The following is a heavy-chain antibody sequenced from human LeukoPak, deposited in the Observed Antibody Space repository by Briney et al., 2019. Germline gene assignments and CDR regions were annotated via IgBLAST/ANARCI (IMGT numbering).Heavy chain of an antibody. D-gene: IGHD3-22*01. CDR2: IYYRGRT. CDR1: GRSISTSSYY. Sequence: ASETLSLTCSVSGRSISTSSYYWGWFRQPPGKGLEWIGSIYYRGRTYYKPSLKSRVTISVDTSENQFSLRLASVTAADTAVYHCAATYYYDSAAYLGNPWGQGTLVTVSS. J-gene: IGHJ5*02. CDR3: AATYYYDSAAYLGNP. V-gene: IGHV4-39*01.